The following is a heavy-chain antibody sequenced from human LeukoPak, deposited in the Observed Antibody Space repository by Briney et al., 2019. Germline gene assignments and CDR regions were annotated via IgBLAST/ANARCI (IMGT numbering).Heavy chain of an antibody. CDR1: GFTFSSYG. CDR3: SASRPHYGDYYGLDV. Sequence: PGGSLRLSCAASGFTFSSYGMHWVRQAPGKGLEWVAVISYDGSHKYSADSVKGRFTISRDNSKNTLHLQMNSLRTEDTAVYFCSASRPHYGDYYGLDVWGHGTTVTVSS. D-gene: IGHD4/OR15-4a*01. V-gene: IGHV3-30*03. J-gene: IGHJ6*02. CDR2: ISYDGSHK.